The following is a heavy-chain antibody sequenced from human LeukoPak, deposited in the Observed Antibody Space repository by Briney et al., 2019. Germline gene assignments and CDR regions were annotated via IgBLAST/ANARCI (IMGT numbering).Heavy chain of an antibody. CDR1: GDTFTGYY. V-gene: IGHV1-2*02. Sequence: ASVKVSCKASGDTFTGYYMHWVRQAPGQGREWRGWINPNSGGTNYAQKFQGRVTMTRDTSISTAYMELSRLRSDDTAVYYCAAGSGSYYGFDYWGQGTLVTVSS. J-gene: IGHJ4*02. D-gene: IGHD3-10*01. CDR2: INPNSGGT. CDR3: AAGSGSYYGFDY.